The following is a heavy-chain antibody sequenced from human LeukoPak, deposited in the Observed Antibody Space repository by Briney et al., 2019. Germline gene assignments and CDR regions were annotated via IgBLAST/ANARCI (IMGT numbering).Heavy chain of an antibody. CDR2: ISTSSSII. D-gene: IGHD2-21*02. CDR1: GFTFSSYS. CDR3: ARGVTVDY. J-gene: IGHJ4*02. Sequence: GRYLRLSCAASGFTFSSYSMNWVRQAPGKGLEWVSYISTSSSIIYYADSVKGRFTISRYNATNSLYLQMNSLRDEDTAVYYCARGVTVDYWGQGTLVTVSS. V-gene: IGHV3-48*02.